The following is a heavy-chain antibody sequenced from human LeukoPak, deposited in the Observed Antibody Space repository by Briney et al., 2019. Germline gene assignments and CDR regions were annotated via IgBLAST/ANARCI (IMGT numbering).Heavy chain of an antibody. Sequence: SETLSLTCAVYGGSFSGYYWSWIRQPPGKGLEWIGEINHSGSTNYNPFLKSRVTISVDTSKNQFSLKLSSVTAADTAVYYCARGGEDIVVVVAASPNWFDPWGQGTLVTVSS. CDR3: ARGGEDIVVVVAASPNWFDP. J-gene: IGHJ5*02. CDR1: GGSFSGYY. CDR2: INHSGST. V-gene: IGHV4-34*01. D-gene: IGHD2-15*01.